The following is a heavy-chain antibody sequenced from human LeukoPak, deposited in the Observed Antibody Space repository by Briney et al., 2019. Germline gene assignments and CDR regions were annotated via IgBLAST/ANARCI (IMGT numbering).Heavy chain of an antibody. J-gene: IGHJ5*02. D-gene: IGHD2-15*01. CDR3: ARKGLLGSGKPWFDP. Sequence: ASVKVSCKASGYTFTSYDINWVRQASGQGLEWMGWMNPNSGNTASAQKFQGRVTMTRNTSISTAYMELTGLRCEDTAMYFCARKGLLGSGKPWFDPWGQGTLVTVSS. V-gene: IGHV1-8*01. CDR2: MNPNSGNT. CDR1: GYTFTSYD.